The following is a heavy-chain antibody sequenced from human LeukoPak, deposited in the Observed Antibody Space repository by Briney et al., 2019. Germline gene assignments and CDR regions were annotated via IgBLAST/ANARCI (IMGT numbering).Heavy chain of an antibody. J-gene: IGHJ4*02. D-gene: IGHD4-17*01. V-gene: IGHV4-59*12. CDR1: GGSISSYY. CDR2: IYYSGST. CDR3: ARDQGYGDFPFDY. Sequence: SETLSLTCTVSGGSISSYYWSWIRQPPGKGLEWIGYIYYSGSTYYNPSLKSRVTISVDTSKNQFSLKLSSVTAADTAVYYCARDQGYGDFPFDYWGQGTLVTVSS.